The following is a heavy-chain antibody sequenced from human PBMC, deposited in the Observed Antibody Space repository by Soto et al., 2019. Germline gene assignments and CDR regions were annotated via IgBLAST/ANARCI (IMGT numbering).Heavy chain of an antibody. CDR3: ASYYVVSHPYGMYV. Sequence: GGSLRLSCAASGFTFSSYSMNWVRQAPGKGLEWVSYISGSGTYIYYADSVKGRFTISRDNAKSSLYLQMNSLRAEDTAVYYCASYYVVSHPYGMYVWGQGTTVTVSS. D-gene: IGHD3-16*01. J-gene: IGHJ6*02. CDR1: GFTFSSYS. V-gene: IGHV3-21*01. CDR2: ISGSGTYI.